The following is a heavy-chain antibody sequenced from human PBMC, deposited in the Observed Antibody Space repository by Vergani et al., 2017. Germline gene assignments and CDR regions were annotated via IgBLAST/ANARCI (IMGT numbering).Heavy chain of an antibody. CDR2: ISGSGGST. CDR1: GFTFSSYA. Sequence: EVQLLESGGGLVQPGGSLRLSCAASGFTFSSYAMSWVRQAPGKGLEWVSAISGSGGSTYYADSVKGRFTIARDNSKNTLYLQMNSLRAEDTAVYYCAKVLSDYDSSGPDVWGQGTTVTVSS. CDR3: AKVLSDYDSSGPDV. D-gene: IGHD3-22*01. J-gene: IGHJ6*02. V-gene: IGHV3-23*01.